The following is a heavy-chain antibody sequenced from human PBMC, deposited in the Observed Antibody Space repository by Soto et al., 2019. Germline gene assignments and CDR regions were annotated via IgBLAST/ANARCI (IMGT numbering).Heavy chain of an antibody. CDR3: ARARIVAVSGRTGGYYYYAMDL. CDR2: VIPRFGTT. D-gene: IGHD2-2*01. Sequence: QVQLEQSGAEVKRPGSSVKVSCRASGGTFTSYSINWVRRAPGQGPEWMGAVIPRFGTTTYAQRFEGRVTVTADASTSTVFMEISGPRSEDTAVYFCARARIVAVSGRTGGYYYYAMDLWGQGTAAIVSS. CDR1: GGTFTSYS. V-gene: IGHV1-69*01. J-gene: IGHJ6*02.